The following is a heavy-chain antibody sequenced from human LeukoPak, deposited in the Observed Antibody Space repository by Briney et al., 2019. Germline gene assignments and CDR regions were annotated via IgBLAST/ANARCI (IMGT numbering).Heavy chain of an antibody. CDR3: ARRHDGEFDY. CDR1: GGSISSSSYH. V-gene: IGHV4-39*01. D-gene: IGHD3-10*01. Sequence: SETLSLTCTVAGGSISSSSYHWGWIRLPPGKGLEWIGNLYYSGSTYYNPSLKSRVTISVDRSKNQFSLKLNSVTAADTAVYYCARRHDGEFDYWGQGTLVTVSS. J-gene: IGHJ4*02. CDR2: LYYSGST.